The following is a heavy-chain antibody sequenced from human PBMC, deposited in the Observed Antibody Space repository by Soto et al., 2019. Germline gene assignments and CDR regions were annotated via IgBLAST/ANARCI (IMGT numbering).Heavy chain of an antibody. CDR1: GFTFSSYW. Sequence: EVQLVESGGGLVQPGGSLRLSCAASGFTFSSYWMHWVRQAPGKGLVWVSRINSDGSSTSYADSVKGRFTISRDNDKNTLYLQMSSMRCEVTAVYYGARERGVDGGNGLPTYGIDVWGQGTTVTVSS. D-gene: IGHD2-15*01. CDR3: ARERGVDGGNGLPTYGIDV. CDR2: INSDGSST. J-gene: IGHJ6*02. V-gene: IGHV3-74*01.